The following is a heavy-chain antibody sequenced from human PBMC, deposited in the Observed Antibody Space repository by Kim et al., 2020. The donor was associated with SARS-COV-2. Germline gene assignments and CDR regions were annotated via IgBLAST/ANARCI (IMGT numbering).Heavy chain of an antibody. CDR3: AKGGYYDTTVPVDY. V-gene: IGHV3-30*02. D-gene: IGHD3-22*01. Sequence: YGDSVKGQFPNSRENSKNTLYLQMHSLGGEDTAVYYCAKGGYYDTTVPVDYWGQGTLVTVSS. J-gene: IGHJ4*02.